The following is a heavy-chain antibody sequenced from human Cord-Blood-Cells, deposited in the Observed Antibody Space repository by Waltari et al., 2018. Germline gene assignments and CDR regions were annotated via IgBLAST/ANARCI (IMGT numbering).Heavy chain of an antibody. CDR3: ASSATYGTHAFDI. V-gene: IGHV3-53*01. J-gene: IGHJ3*02. CDR2: IYSGGST. D-gene: IGHD1-26*01. CDR1: GFTVSSNY. Sequence: EVQLVESGGGLIQPGGSLRLSCAASGFTVSSNYMSWVRQVPGKGLEWVSVIYSGGSTYYADSVKGRFTISRDNSKNTLYLQMNSLRAEDTAVYYCASSATYGTHAFDIWGQGTMVTVSS.